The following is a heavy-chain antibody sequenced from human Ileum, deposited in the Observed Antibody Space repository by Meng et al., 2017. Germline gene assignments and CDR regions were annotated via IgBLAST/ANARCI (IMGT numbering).Heavy chain of an antibody. CDR2: IWHDGKNK. CDR3: ARDPGREGPIDY. Sequence: QVHLVESGGGVVQPGTSLGLSCVAFGFTFNNYGMHWVRQAPGKGLEWVAVIWHDGKNKYYGDSVKDRFTISRDNSKNILYLQLTSLTAEDTAVYYCARDPGREGPIDYWGQGTLVTVSS. CDR1: GFTFNNYG. V-gene: IGHV3-33*01. J-gene: IGHJ4*02. D-gene: IGHD1-26*01.